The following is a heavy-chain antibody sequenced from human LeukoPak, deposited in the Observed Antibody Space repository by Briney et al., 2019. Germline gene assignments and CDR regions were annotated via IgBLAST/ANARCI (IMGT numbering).Heavy chain of an antibody. Sequence: SETLSLTCTVSGGSISSYYWSWIRQPPGKGLEWIGYIYYSGSTNYNPSLKSRVTISVDTSKNQFSLKLSSVTAADTAVYYCARIRAFTRKSNWFDPWGQGTLVTVSS. V-gene: IGHV4-59*01. CDR1: GGSISSYY. J-gene: IGHJ5*02. D-gene: IGHD3-3*01. CDR2: IYYSGST. CDR3: ARIRAFTRKSNWFDP.